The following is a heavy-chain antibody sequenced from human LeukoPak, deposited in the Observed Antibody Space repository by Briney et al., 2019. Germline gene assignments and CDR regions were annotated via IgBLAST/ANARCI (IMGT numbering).Heavy chain of an antibody. J-gene: IGHJ3*02. Sequence: SETLSLTCAVYGGSFSGYYWSWIRQPPGKGLEWIGEINHSGSTNYNPSLKSRVTISVDTSKNQFSLKLSSVTAADTAVYYCARSSGYDHDAFDIWGHGTMVTISS. D-gene: IGHD5-12*01. CDR3: ARSSGYDHDAFDI. CDR2: INHSGST. V-gene: IGHV4-34*01. CDR1: GGSFSGYY.